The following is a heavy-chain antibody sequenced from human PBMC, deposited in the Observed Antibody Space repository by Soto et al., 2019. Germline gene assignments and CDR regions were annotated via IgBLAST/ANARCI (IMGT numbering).Heavy chain of an antibody. V-gene: IGHV3-13*01. Sequence: GGSLRLSCAASGFTFSSYDMHWVRQATGKGLEWVSAIGTAGDTYYPGSVKGRFTISRENAKNSLYLQMNSLRAEDTAVYYCARGPTENNWNYLGAFDIWGQGTMVTVSS. J-gene: IGHJ3*02. D-gene: IGHD1-7*01. CDR1: GFTFSSYD. CDR3: ARGPTENNWNYLGAFDI. CDR2: IGTAGDT.